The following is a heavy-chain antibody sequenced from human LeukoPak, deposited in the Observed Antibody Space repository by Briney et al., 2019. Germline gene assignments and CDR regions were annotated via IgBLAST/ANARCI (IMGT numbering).Heavy chain of an antibody. J-gene: IGHJ4*02. CDR2: INPNSGGT. CDR1: GYTFTGYY. D-gene: IGHD3-22*01. V-gene: IGHV1-2*02. Sequence: ASVKVSCKASGYTFTGYYMHWVRQAPGQGLEWMGWINPNSGGTNYAQKFQGRVTMTRDTSISTAYMELSSLRSEDTAVHYCARALDLDYYDSSGYYFDYWGQGTLVTVSS. CDR3: ARALDLDYYDSSGYYFDY.